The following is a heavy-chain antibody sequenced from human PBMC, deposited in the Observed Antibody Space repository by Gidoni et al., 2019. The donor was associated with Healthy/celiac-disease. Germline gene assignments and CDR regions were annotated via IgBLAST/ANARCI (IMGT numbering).Heavy chain of an antibody. CDR3: AKDLYSGYDLAAFDI. Sequence: EVQLLESGGGLVQPGGSLRLSCAAPGFTFSSYAMSWVRQAPGKGLGWVSAISGSGGSTYYADSVKGRFTISRDNSKNTLDLQMNSLRAEDTAVYYCAKDLYSGYDLAAFDIWGQGTMVTVSS. D-gene: IGHD5-12*01. J-gene: IGHJ3*02. CDR2: ISGSGGST. CDR1: GFTFSSYA. V-gene: IGHV3-23*01.